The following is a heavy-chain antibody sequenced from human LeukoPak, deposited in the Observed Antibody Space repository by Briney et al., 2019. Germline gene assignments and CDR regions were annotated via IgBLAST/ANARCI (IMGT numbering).Heavy chain of an antibody. CDR2: INHSGST. V-gene: IGHV4-34*01. CDR1: GGSFSGYY. CDR3: ARGRFDRFGDHYNWFDP. Sequence: SETLSLTCAVYGGSFSGYYWNWIRQPPGKGLEWIGEINHSGSTNYNPSLKSRVTISGDTSKNQFSLKLSSVTAADTAVYYCARGRFDRFGDHYNWFDPWGQGTLVTVSS. J-gene: IGHJ5*02. D-gene: IGHD3-10*01.